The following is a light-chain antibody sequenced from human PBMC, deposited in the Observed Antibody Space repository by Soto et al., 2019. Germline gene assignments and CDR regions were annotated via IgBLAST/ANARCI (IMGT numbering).Light chain of an antibody. CDR1: QSIDSD. CDR2: GAS. Sequence: EILMTQSPANVSVFPGERATLSCRASQSIDSDLAWYQQKPGHVPRLLIYGASTRATGVPARFSGSWSGPEFTLTIISLQSDDFAVYYCQQYSHWRTFGPGTKVESK. V-gene: IGKV3-15*01. J-gene: IGKJ1*01. CDR3: QQYSHWRT.